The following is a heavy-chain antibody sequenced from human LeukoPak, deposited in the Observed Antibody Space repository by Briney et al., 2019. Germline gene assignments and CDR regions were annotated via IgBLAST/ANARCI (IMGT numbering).Heavy chain of an antibody. J-gene: IGHJ4*02. V-gene: IGHV3-53*01. CDR1: GFTVSSNY. D-gene: IGHD3-9*01. CDR3: ARGEGYYDILTGYYPYYYFDY. CDR2: IYSGGST. Sequence: GGSLRLSCAASGFTVSSNYMSWVRQAPGKGLEWVSVIYSGGSTYYADSVKGRFTISRDNSKNTLYLQMNSLRAEDTAVYYCARGEGYYDILTGYYPYYYFDYWGQGTLVTVSS.